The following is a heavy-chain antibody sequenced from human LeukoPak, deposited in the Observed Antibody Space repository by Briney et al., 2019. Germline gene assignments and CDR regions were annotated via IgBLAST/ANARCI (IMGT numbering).Heavy chain of an antibody. CDR2: ISSGGGTI. Sequence: GGSLRLSCAASGFSFRNYEMTWVRQAPGKGLEWVSYISSGGGTIYNADSVKGRFTISRDNAKNSLYLQMNSLRVEDTAVYYCARAEGFGTLAYWGQGTLVTVSS. V-gene: IGHV3-48*03. J-gene: IGHJ4*02. D-gene: IGHD3-10*01. CDR1: GFSFRNYE. CDR3: ARAEGFGTLAY.